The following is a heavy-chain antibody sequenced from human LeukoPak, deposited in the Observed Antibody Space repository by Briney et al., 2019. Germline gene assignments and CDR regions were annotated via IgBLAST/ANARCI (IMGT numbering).Heavy chain of an antibody. V-gene: IGHV4-30-4*01. CDR1: GGSISSGDYY. D-gene: IGHD3-22*01. CDR3: ATLNGVMVDSSGFDY. Sequence: RSSETLSLTCPVSGGSISSGDYYWSWIRQPPGKGLEWTGYIYYSGSTYYSPSLKSRVTISVDTSKNQFSLKLSSVTAADTAVYYCATLNGVMVDSSGFDYWGQGTLVTVSS. CDR2: IYYSGST. J-gene: IGHJ4*02.